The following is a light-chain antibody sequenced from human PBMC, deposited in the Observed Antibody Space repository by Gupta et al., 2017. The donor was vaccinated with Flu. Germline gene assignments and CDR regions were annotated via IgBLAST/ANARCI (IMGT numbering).Light chain of an antibody. CDR2: GAS. Sequence: GTLSLSPGERATLSCRARQSVSSSYLAWYQQRPDQAPRLLIYGASSRATGIPDRFSGSGSGTDFALTISRLEPEDFAVYYCQQDCSSPRTFGQGTKMEIK. V-gene: IGKV3-20*01. CDR1: QSVSSSY. J-gene: IGKJ2*01. CDR3: QQDCSSPRT.